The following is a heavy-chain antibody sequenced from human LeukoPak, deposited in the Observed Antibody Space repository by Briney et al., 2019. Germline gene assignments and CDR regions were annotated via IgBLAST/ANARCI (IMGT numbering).Heavy chain of an antibody. Sequence: GGSLRLSCAASGFTFSSYWMSWVRQAPGKGLEWVANIKQDGSEKYYVDSVKGRFTISRDNAKNSLYLQMNSLRAEDAAVYYCARGVPGIGWYFDLWGRGTLVTVSS. V-gene: IGHV3-7*01. CDR3: ARGVPGIGWYFDL. CDR1: GFTFSSYW. J-gene: IGHJ2*01. D-gene: IGHD3-10*01. CDR2: IKQDGSEK.